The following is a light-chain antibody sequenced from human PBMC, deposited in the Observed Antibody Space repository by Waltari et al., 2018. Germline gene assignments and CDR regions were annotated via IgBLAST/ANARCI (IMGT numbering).Light chain of an antibody. V-gene: IGKV1-5*03. CDR1: QSISSW. J-gene: IGKJ1*01. CDR2: KAS. Sequence: DIQMTQSPSTLSASVGDRVTITCRASQSISSWLAWYQQKPGKAPKLLIYKASSLESWVPSRFSGSGSGTEFTLTISSLQPDDFATDYCQQYNSYGTFGQGTKVEIK. CDR3: QQYNSYGT.